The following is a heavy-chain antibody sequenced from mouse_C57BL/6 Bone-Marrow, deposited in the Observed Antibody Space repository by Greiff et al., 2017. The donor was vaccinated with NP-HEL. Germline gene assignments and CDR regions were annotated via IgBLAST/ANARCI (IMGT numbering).Heavy chain of an antibody. CDR3: ARIRDYYSNYYAMDY. Sequence: QVTLKVSGPGILQPSQTLSLTCSFSGFSLSTFGMGVGWIRQPSGKGLEWLAHIWWDDDKYYNPALKSRPTISKDTSKNQVFLKIATVDTADTATYYCARIRDYYSNYYAMDYWGQGTSVTVSS. J-gene: IGHJ4*01. CDR2: IWWDDDK. D-gene: IGHD2-5*01. V-gene: IGHV8-8*01. CDR1: GFSLSTFGMG.